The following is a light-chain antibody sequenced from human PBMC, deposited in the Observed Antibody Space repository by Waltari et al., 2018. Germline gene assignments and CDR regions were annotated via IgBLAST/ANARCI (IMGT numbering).Light chain of an antibody. CDR2: GST. J-gene: IGLJ3*02. Sequence: QSVLTQPPSVSGAPGQRVTISCTGSGSTIRAGYAVHWYQQLPRAAPKLLIYGSTSRPLGVPDRFFGSTSGTSASLAITGLQAEDEADYYCQSYDTSLRVVFGGGTKLTVL. V-gene: IGLV1-40*01. CDR1: GSTIRAGYA. CDR3: QSYDTSLRVV.